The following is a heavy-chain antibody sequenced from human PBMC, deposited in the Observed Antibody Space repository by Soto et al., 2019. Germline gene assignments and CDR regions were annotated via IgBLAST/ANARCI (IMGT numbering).Heavy chain of an antibody. V-gene: IGHV1-69*06. CDR2: IIPIFGTA. Sequence: ASVKVSCKASGGTFSSYAISWVRQAAGQGLEWMGGIIPIFGTANYAQKFQGRVTITADKSTSTAYMELSSLRSEDTAVYYCATDHRIAVAGKSTGQQEATWGQRTLVTVSS. CDR1: GGTFSSYA. J-gene: IGHJ5*02. D-gene: IGHD6-19*01. CDR3: ATDHRIAVAGKSTGQQEAT.